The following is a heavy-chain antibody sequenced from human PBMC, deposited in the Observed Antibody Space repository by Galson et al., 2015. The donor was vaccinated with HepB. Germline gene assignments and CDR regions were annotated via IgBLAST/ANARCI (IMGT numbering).Heavy chain of an antibody. D-gene: IGHD2-21*01. Sequence: CKASGGSFSNYTITWLRQAPGRGLEWMGGIIPIYDTTHYGRRFQDRVTINADKDTSTVYMELSGLRFEDTALYYCARERSYCVATKCYGGAFDIWGLGTLVTVSS. CDR3: ARERSYCVATKCYGGAFDI. CDR2: IIPIYDTT. CDR1: GGSFSNYT. J-gene: IGHJ3*02. V-gene: IGHV1-69*06.